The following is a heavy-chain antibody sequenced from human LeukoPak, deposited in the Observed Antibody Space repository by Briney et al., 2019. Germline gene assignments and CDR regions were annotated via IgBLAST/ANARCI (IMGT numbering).Heavy chain of an antibody. D-gene: IGHD3-10*01. CDR1: GFTFTDYY. Sequence: GGSLRLSCEASGFTFTDYYMSWIRQAPGKGLEWVSYIISSGSTIYYADSVKGRFTISRDNAKNSLYLQMNSLRAEDTAVYYCSSVSYGSGTPIDYWGQGTLVTVSS. CDR2: IISSGSTI. CDR3: SSVSYGSGTPIDY. V-gene: IGHV3-11*04. J-gene: IGHJ4*02.